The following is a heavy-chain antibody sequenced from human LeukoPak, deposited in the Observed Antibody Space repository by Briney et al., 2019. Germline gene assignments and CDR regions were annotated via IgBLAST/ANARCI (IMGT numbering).Heavy chain of an antibody. CDR1: GGSISSPFYY. V-gene: IGHV4-39*01. J-gene: IGHJ4*02. CDR3: ATPGYGDYIGSYFDY. D-gene: IGHD4-17*01. Sequence: SETLSLTCTVSGGSISSPFYYWGWIRQPPGKGLEWIGTIYYSGSGYYNPSLKSRVTISADTSKNQFSLNLSSVTAADTAVYYCATPGYGDYIGSYFDYWGQGTLVTVSS. CDR2: IYYSGSG.